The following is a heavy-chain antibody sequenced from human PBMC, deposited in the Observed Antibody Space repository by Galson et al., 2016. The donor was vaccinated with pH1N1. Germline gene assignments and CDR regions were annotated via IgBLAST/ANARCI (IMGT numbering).Heavy chain of an antibody. J-gene: IGHJ4*02. CDR1: GYTFASYA. CDR2: IHTTTGDP. D-gene: IGHD2-15*01. V-gene: IGHV7-4-1*02. Sequence: SVKVSCKASGYTFASYAINWVRQVPGQGLEWMGWIHTTTGDPSYGQGFTGRFVFSLDTSVTTAYLQISSLKTEDAAVCYCARESYRCSGGSCYLDSWGQGTLVTVSS. CDR3: ARESYRCSGGSCYLDS.